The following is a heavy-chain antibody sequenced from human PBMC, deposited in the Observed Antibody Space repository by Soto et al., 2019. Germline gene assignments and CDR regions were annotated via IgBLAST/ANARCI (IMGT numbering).Heavy chain of an antibody. CDR3: AKDRYGDAGCGLES. V-gene: IGHV3-23*01. J-gene: IGHJ4*02. Sequence: VQLLESGGGLVRRGGSLRLSCAASEFPFNTAGMSWVRQAPGQGLEWVAGISGSGISTYYADSVKGRFTISRDNSLNTLNLQMHSLGVEDPAVYYCAKDRYGDAGCGLESWGQGALVSVSS. CDR1: EFPFNTAG. CDR2: ISGSGIST. D-gene: IGHD5-18*01.